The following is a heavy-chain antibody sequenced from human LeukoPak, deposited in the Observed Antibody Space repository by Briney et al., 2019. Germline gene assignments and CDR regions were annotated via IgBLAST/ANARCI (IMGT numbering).Heavy chain of an antibody. Sequence: SETLSLTCTVSGGSISSYYWSWIRQPPGKGLEWIGYIYYSGSTNYNPSLKSRVTISVDTSKNQFSLTLSSVTAADTAVYYCGGAAGTTTSPPPFDYWGQGTLVTVSS. D-gene: IGHD6-13*01. CDR3: GGAAGTTTSPPPFDY. CDR1: GGSISSYY. CDR2: IYYSGST. V-gene: IGHV4-59*01. J-gene: IGHJ4*02.